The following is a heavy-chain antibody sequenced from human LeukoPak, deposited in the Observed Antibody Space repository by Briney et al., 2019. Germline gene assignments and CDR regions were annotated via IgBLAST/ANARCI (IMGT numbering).Heavy chain of an antibody. J-gene: IGHJ4*02. V-gene: IGHV3-30*02. Sequence: GGSLRLSCAASGFTFSSYGMHWVRQAPGKGLEWVAFIRYDGSNKYYADSVKGRFTISRDNSKNTLYLQMNSLRAEDTAEYYCAKADCSSSCHLNYWGQGTLVTVSS. CDR2: IRYDGSNK. CDR1: GFTFSSYG. CDR3: AKADCSSSCHLNY. D-gene: IGHD6-13*01.